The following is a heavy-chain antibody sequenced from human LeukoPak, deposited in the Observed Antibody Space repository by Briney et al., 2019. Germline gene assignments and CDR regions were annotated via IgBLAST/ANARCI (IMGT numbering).Heavy chain of an antibody. J-gene: IGHJ5*02. CDR2: IYSGDST. CDR1: GFTVSRNY. D-gene: IGHD3-9*01. Sequence: GGSLRLSCAASGFTVSRNYMSWVRQAPGKGLECVSVIYSGDSTYYADSVKGRFTISRDNSKNTLYLQMNNLRAEDTAVYYCARVSNFDWLLSRNWFDPCGQGTLVTVSS. V-gene: IGHV3-53*01. CDR3: ARVSNFDWLLSRNWFDP.